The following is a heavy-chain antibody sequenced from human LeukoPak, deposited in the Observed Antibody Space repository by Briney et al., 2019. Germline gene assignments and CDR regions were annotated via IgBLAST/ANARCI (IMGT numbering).Heavy chain of an antibody. D-gene: IGHD6-13*01. CDR3: ARVPFPGIAAAGDY. V-gene: IGHV4-61*01. Sequence: SETLSLTCTVSGDSVSSGSYYWSWIRQPPGKGLEWIGYIYDRGSTNYNPSFKSRVTISVDKSKNQFSLKLSSVTAADTAVYYCARVPFPGIAAAGDYWGQGTLVTVSS. J-gene: IGHJ4*02. CDR2: IYDRGST. CDR1: GDSVSSGSYY.